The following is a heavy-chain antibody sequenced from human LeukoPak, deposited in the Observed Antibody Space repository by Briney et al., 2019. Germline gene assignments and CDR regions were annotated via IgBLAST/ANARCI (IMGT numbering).Heavy chain of an antibody. V-gene: IGHV3-33*01. CDR3: ARGRWYNSGWYFDY. Sequence: GGSLRLSCTASGFIFSSYGMHWVRQAPGKGLEGVAVIWYDGSNKYYADSVKGRFTISRDNSKNTLYLQMNSLRAEDTAVFYCARGRWYNSGWYFDYWGQGTLVTVSS. J-gene: IGHJ4*02. CDR1: GFIFSSYG. D-gene: IGHD6-19*01. CDR2: IWYDGSNK.